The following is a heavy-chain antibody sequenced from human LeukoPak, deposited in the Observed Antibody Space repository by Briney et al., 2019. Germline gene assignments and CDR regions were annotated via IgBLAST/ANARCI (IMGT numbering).Heavy chain of an antibody. V-gene: IGHV3-15*01. CDR2: IKSKTDGGTT. CDR3: TKPRTGYSSSWYYYYYMDV. D-gene: IGHD6-13*01. Sequence: GGSLRLSCAASGFTFSNAWMSWVRQAPGKGLEWVGRIKSKTDGGTTDYAAPVKGRFTISRDDSKNTLYLQINSLKTEDTAVYYCTKPRTGYSSSWYYYYYMDVWGKGTTVTVSS. CDR1: GFTFSNAW. J-gene: IGHJ6*03.